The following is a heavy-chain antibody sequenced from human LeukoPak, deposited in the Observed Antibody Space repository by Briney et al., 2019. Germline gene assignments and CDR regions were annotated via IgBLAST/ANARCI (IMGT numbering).Heavy chain of an antibody. CDR3: ARDCHDILTGYLTGNDY. Sequence: GGSLRLSCAASGFTFSSYSMNWVRQAPGKGLEWVSSISSSSSYIYYADSVKGRFTISRDNAKNSLYLQMNSLRAEDTAVYYCARDCHDILTGYLTGNDYWGQGTLVTVSS. D-gene: IGHD3-9*01. V-gene: IGHV3-21*01. CDR2: ISSSSSYI. CDR1: GFTFSSYS. J-gene: IGHJ4*02.